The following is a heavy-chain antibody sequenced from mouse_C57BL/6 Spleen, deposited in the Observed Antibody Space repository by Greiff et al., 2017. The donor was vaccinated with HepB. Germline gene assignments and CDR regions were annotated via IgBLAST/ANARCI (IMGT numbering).Heavy chain of an antibody. J-gene: IGHJ2*01. D-gene: IGHD2-4*01. CDR3: ARCDYDERAWAY. Sequence: QVQLQQPGAELVKPGASVKMSCKASGYTFTSYWITWVKQRPGQGLEWIGDIYPGSGSTNYNEKFKSKATLTVDTSSSTAYMQLSSLTSEDSAVYYCARCDYDERAWAYWGQGTTLTVSS. V-gene: IGHV1-55*01. CDR1: GYTFTSYW. CDR2: IYPGSGST.